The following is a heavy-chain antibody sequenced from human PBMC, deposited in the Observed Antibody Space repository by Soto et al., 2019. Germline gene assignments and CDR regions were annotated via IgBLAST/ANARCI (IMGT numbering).Heavy chain of an antibody. CDR1: GFTFSNAW. CDR2: XKSKTVGGKT. CDR3: TTDEDYDPGFPREHAFDI. V-gene: IGHV3-15*07. Sequence: GGSLRLSXAASGFTFSNAWMXWVXQXXXXGXEWXXXXKSKTVGGKTDYADPGKGRFTISRDDSKNTLYLQMNSLKTADTAVYYCTTDEDYDPGFPREHAFDIWGQGTMVTVSS. D-gene: IGHD4-17*01. J-gene: IGHJ3*02.